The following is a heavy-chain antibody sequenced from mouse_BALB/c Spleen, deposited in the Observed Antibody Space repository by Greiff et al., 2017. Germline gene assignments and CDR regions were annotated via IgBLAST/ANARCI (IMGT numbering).Heavy chain of an antibody. CDR1: GFTFSSYW. J-gene: IGHJ4*01. V-gene: IGHV6-6*02. CDR2: IRLKSDNYAT. CDR3: TRGGYLYYYAMDY. D-gene: IGHD2-3*01. Sequence: EVQGVESGGGLVQPGGSMKLSCVASGFTFSSYWMSWVRQSPEKGLEWVAEIRLKSDNYATHYAESVKGKFTISRDDSKSRLYLQMNSLRAEDTGIYYCTRGGYLYYYAMDYWGQGTSVTVSS.